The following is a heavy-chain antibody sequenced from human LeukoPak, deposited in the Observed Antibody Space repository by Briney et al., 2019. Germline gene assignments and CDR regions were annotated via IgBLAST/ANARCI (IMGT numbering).Heavy chain of an antibody. CDR2: IYTGGTT. V-gene: IGHV3-53*01. J-gene: IGHJ4*02. CDR3: AREGRFQSFDY. Sequence: AGGSLRLSCAASGFSVGSNYMSWVRQAPGKGLEWVSVIYTGGTTHYAESVMGRFTISRDDSHNTVHLHMSGLRAEDTAVYYCAREGRFQSFDYWGQGTLVAVSS. CDR1: GFSVGSNY.